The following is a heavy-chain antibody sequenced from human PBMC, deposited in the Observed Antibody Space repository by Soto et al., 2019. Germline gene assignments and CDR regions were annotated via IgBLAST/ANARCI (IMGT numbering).Heavy chain of an antibody. CDR1: GASISSGGYY. CDR2: IYYSGST. D-gene: IGHD6-13*01. CDR3: ARFHSSIGQFDY. V-gene: IGHV4-31*03. Sequence: QVQLQESGPGLVKPSQTLSLTCTVSGASISSGGYYWSWIRQHPGKGLEWIGYIYYSGSTYYNPSLKSRGTILVDTSKNQFSLKLSSVTAADTAVYYCARFHSSIGQFDYWGQGTLVTVSS. J-gene: IGHJ4*02.